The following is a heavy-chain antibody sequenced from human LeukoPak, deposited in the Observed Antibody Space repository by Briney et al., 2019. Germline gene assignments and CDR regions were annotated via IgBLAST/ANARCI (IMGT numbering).Heavy chain of an antibody. D-gene: IGHD2-8*01. V-gene: IGHV4-34*01. Sequence: SETLSLTCAVYGGSFSGYYWSWIRQPPGKWLEWIGEINHSGSTNYNPSLKSRVTISVDTSKNQFSLKLSSVTAADTAVYYCARSVYTTSSHPYFFDYWGQGTLVTVSS. CDR1: GGSFSGYY. CDR3: ARSVYTTSSHPYFFDY. CDR2: INHSGST. J-gene: IGHJ4*02.